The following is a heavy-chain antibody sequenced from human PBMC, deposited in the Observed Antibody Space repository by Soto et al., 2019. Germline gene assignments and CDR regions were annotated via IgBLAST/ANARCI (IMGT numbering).Heavy chain of an antibody. D-gene: IGHD5-12*01. CDR2: IKQDGSVK. Sequence: EVQLVESGGGLVQPGGSLRISCAVSGFTFSSYWMSWVRQAPGKGLEWVATIKQDGSVKYYVDSVKGRFTISRDNAENSLYLQMNSLSAEDTAVYFCARDVGYDYVNWGQGTLVTVSS. CDR1: GFTFSSYW. V-gene: IGHV3-7*01. J-gene: IGHJ4*02. CDR3: ARDVGYDYVN.